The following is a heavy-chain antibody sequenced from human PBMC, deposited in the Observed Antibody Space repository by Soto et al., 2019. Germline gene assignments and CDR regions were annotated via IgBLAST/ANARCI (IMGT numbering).Heavy chain of an antibody. Sequence: GGSLRLSCAASGFTFSSYDMHWVRQATGKGLEWVSAIGTAGDTYYPGSVKGRFTISRENAKNSLYLQMNSLRAEDTAVYYCARAQIRSDAFDIWGQGTMVTVSS. CDR2: IGTAGDT. J-gene: IGHJ3*02. CDR1: GFTFSSYD. V-gene: IGHV3-13*01. CDR3: ARAQIRSDAFDI.